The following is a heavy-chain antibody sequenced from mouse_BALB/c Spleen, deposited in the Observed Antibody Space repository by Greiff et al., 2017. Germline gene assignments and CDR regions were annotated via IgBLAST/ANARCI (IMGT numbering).Heavy chain of an antibody. CDR1: GFNIKDYY. CDR2: IDPENGDT. J-gene: IGHJ4*01. CDR3: KRGLGNAMDY. V-gene: IGHV14-4*02. D-gene: IGHD3-3*01. Sequence: EVQLVESGAELVRSGASVKLSCTASGFNIKDYYMHWVKQRPEQGLEWIGWIDPENGDTEYAPKFQGKATMTADTSSNTAYLQLSSLTSEDTAVYYCKRGLGNAMDYWGQGTSVTVSS.